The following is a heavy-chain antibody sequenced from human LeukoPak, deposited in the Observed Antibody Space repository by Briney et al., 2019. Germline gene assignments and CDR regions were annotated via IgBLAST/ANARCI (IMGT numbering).Heavy chain of an antibody. Sequence: ASVKVSCKVSGYTLTELSMHLVRHAPGKGQECIGGFDPEDGETIYAQKYQVRVTMTDDTSTDTAYMELSSLRSEDPAVYYCATDRLRVAAGGDAFDIWGQGTMVSVSS. CDR3: ATDRLRVAAGGDAFDI. D-gene: IGHD5/OR15-5a*01. J-gene: IGHJ3*02. V-gene: IGHV1-24*01. CDR2: FDPEDGET. CDR1: GYTLTELS.